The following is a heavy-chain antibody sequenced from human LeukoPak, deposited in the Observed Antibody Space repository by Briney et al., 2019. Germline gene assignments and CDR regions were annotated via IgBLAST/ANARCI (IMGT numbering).Heavy chain of an antibody. CDR2: IIPILGIA. J-gene: IGHJ4*02. V-gene: IGHV1-69*04. Sequence: SVRVSCKASGGTFSSYAISWVRQAPGQGLEWMGRIIPILGIANYAQKFQGRVTITADKSTSTAYMELSSLRSEDTAVYYCARASSGSADYWGQGTLVTVSS. D-gene: IGHD1-26*01. CDR1: GGTFSSYA. CDR3: ARASSGSADY.